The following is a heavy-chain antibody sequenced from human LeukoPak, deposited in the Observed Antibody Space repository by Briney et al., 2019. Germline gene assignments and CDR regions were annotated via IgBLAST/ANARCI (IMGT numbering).Heavy chain of an antibody. CDR2: IYSGGFT. CDR1: GFTVSRSD. J-gene: IGHJ4*02. CDR3: ATSPSGYNYGFNY. Sequence: GGSLRLSCAASGFTVSRSDMSWVRQAPGKGLEWVSIIYSGGFTYYADSVKGRFTISRDNSKKTLYLQMNSLRVEDTAVYYCATSPSGYNYGFNYWGEGTLVTVSS. V-gene: IGHV3-53*01. D-gene: IGHD5-18*01.